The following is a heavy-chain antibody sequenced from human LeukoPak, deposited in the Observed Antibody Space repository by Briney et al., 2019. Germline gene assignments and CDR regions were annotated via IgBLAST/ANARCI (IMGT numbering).Heavy chain of an antibody. V-gene: IGHV1-69*13. CDR3: ARVGSSTSCYDY. CDR2: IIPIFGTA. J-gene: IGHJ4*02. CDR1: GGTFSSYA. D-gene: IGHD2-2*01. Sequence: GASVKVSCKASGGTFSSYAISWVRQAPGQGLEWMGGIIPIFGTANYAQKFQGRVTITADESTSTAYMELSRLRSDDTAVYYCARVGSSTSCYDYWGQGTLVTVSS.